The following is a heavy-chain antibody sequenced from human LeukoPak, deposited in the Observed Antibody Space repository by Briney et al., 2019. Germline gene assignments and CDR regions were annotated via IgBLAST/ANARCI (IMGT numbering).Heavy chain of an antibody. D-gene: IGHD6-19*01. CDR1: GGSLSSISEY. CDR3: ARYKAVAGLFDY. V-gene: IGHV4-39*07. CDR2: IGYSGKA. Sequence: PSETLSLTCTVSGGSLSSISEYWGWIRQPRGRGLVLIGCIGYSGKAYYNPYHKSRVTISVDRYKNQFSLKLSSVTAADTAVYYCARYKAVAGLFDYWGRGTLLAVPS. J-gene: IGHJ4*02.